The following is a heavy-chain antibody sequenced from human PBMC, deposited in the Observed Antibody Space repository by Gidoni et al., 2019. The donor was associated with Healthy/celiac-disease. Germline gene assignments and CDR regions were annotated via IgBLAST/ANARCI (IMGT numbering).Heavy chain of an antibody. CDR2: ISYDGSNK. D-gene: IGHD3-10*01. Sequence: QVQLVESGGGVVQPGRSLRLSCAASGFTFSSYAMHWVRQAPGKGLGWVAVISYDGSNKYYADSVKGRFTISRDNSKNTLYLQMNSLRAEDTAVYYCARDPGGSGTALFDYWGQGTLVTVSS. V-gene: IGHV3-30-3*01. J-gene: IGHJ4*02. CDR1: GFTFSSYA. CDR3: ARDPGGSGTALFDY.